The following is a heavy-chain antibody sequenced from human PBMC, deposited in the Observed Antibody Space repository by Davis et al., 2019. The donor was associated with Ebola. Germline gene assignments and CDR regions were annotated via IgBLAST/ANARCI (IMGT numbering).Heavy chain of an antibody. Sequence: ASVKVSCKASGYTFTGYYMQWVRQAPGQGLEWMGWINPNSGGTNYAQKFQGRVTMTRDTSISTAYMELSSLRSDDTAVYYCARDRIPRSPYGSGSYYNWFDPWDQGTLVAVSS. CDR1: GYTFTGYY. V-gene: IGHV1-2*02. J-gene: IGHJ5*02. D-gene: IGHD3-10*01. CDR3: ARDRIPRSPYGSGSYYNWFDP. CDR2: INPNSGGT.